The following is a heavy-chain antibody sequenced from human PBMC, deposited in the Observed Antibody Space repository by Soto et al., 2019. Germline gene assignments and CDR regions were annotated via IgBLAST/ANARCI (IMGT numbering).Heavy chain of an antibody. CDR2: TSSDGSEK. V-gene: IGHV3-30-3*01. CDR3: ARDRDKILTGYHDY. D-gene: IGHD3-9*01. J-gene: IGHJ4*02. CDR1: GFTFSNYA. Sequence: ESGGGVVQPGRPLRVSCAASGFTFSNYAMHWVRRAPGKGLEWVAITSSDGSEKDYADSVKGRFTISRDNSKNTLYLQMNSLRAEDTAVYYCARDRDKILTGYHDYWGQGTLVTVSS.